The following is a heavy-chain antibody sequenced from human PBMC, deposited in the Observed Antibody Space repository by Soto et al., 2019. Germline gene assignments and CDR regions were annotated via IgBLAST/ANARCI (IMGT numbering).Heavy chain of an antibody. Sequence: PSETLSLTCAVSGYSISSGYYWGWIRQPPGKGLEWIATIYHSGTTYSNPSLKSRVTISVDTSKNQFSLKLSSVTAADTAMYYCARGLYYYDSSGYSRDYWGLGTLVTVSS. V-gene: IGHV4-38-2*01. CDR1: GYSISSGYY. D-gene: IGHD3-22*01. J-gene: IGHJ4*02. CDR3: ARGLYYYDSSGYSRDY. CDR2: IYHSGTT.